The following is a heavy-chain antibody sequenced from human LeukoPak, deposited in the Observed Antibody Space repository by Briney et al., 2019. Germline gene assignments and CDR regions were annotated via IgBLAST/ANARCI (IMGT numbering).Heavy chain of an antibody. D-gene: IGHD3-10*01. CDR2: MNPNSGNT. CDR3: ARVPPSGSYYNGFAFDI. CDR1: GYTFTSYD. J-gene: IGHJ3*02. V-gene: IGHV1-8*01. Sequence: ASVKVSCKASGYTFTSYDINWVRQATGQGLEWMGWMNPNSGNTGYAQKFQGRVTMTRSTSISTAYMELRSLRSDDTAVYYCARVPPSGSYYNGFAFDIWGQGTMVTVSS.